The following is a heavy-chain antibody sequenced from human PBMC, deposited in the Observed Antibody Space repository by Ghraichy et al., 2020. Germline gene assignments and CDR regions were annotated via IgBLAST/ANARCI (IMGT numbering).Heavy chain of an antibody. J-gene: IGHJ4*02. CDR1: GYSISSGYY. CDR3: VRGITSPRAAGL. CDR2: ISHSGST. Sequence: SETLSLTCVVSGYSISSGYYWGWIRQPPGKGLEWIGSISHSGSTYYNSSLKSRVTISLDTSKNQFSLKLTSVTAADTAIYYCVRGITSPRAAGLWGQGALVTVSS. V-gene: IGHV4-38-2*01.